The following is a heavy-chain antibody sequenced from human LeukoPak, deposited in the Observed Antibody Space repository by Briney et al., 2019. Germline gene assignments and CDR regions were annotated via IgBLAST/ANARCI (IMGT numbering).Heavy chain of an antibody. D-gene: IGHD2-2*02. J-gene: IGHJ5*02. Sequence: ASVKVSCKASGGTFSSYAISWVRQAPGQGLEWMGGIIPIFGTANYAQKFQGRATITTDESTSTAYMELSSLRSEDTAVYYCARQHCSSTSCYIFWFDPWGQGTLVTVSS. CDR1: GGTFSSYA. CDR3: ARQHCSSTSCYIFWFDP. CDR2: IIPIFGTA. V-gene: IGHV1-69*05.